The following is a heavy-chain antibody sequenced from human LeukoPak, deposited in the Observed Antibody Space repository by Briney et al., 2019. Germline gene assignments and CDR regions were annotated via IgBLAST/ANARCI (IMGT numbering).Heavy chain of an antibody. CDR3: AKRSKGGDSTGYYYYFDL. CDR1: GFTFSSYW. V-gene: IGHV3-74*01. Sequence: GGSLRLSCAASGFTFSSYWMHWVHQAPGKGLVWVSLISGDGSTTIYADSVKGRFTISRDNAKNTLFLQMNSLRAEDTAVYYCAKRSKGGDSTGYYYYFDLWGRGTLVTVSS. J-gene: IGHJ2*01. D-gene: IGHD3-22*01. CDR2: ISGDGSTT.